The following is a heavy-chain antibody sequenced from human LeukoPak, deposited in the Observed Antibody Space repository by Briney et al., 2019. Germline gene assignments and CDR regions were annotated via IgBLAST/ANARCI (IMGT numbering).Heavy chain of an antibody. CDR1: GGSYSGYY. CDR3: ASHYGDYQTGFDY. D-gene: IGHD4-17*01. Sequence: SETLSLTCAVYGGSYSGYYWNWIRQPPGKGLEWIGYIYYSGSTNYNPSLKSRVTISVDTSKNQFSLKLSSVTAADTAVYYCASHYGDYQTGFDYWGQGTLVTVSS. CDR2: IYYSGST. V-gene: IGHV4-59*08. J-gene: IGHJ4*02.